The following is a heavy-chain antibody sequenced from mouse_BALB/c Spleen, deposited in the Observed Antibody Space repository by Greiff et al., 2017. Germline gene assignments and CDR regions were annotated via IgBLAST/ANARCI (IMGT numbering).Heavy chain of an antibody. J-gene: IGHJ3*01. V-gene: IGHV1-15*01. CDR3: TRSDYGNFAWFAY. Sequence: QVQLQQSGAELVRPGASVTLSCKASGYTFTDYEMHWVKQTPVHGLEWIGAIDPETGGTAYNQKFKGKATLTADKSSSTAYMELRSLTSEDSAVYYCTRSDYGNFAWFAYWGQGTLVTVSA. D-gene: IGHD2-1*01. CDR2: IDPETGGT. CDR1: GYTFTDYE.